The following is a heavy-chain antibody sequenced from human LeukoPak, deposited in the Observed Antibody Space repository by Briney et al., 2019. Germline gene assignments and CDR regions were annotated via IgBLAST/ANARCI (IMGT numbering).Heavy chain of an antibody. J-gene: IGHJ4*02. D-gene: IGHD3-10*01. CDR1: GGSISSYY. V-gene: IGHV4-4*07. CDR2: IYTSGST. Sequence: PSETLSLTCTVSGGSISSYYWSWIRQPAGKGLEWIGRIYTSGSTNYNPSLKSRVTMSVDTSKNQFSLKLSSVTAADTAVYYCARDTPYYYGSGSYWPADYWGQGTLVTVSS. CDR3: ARDTPYYYGSGSYWPADY.